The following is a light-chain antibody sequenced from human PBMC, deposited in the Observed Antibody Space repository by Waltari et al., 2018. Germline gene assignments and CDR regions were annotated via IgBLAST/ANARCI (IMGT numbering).Light chain of an antibody. Sequence: QSLLTQPPSASGTPGQRVTISCSGSSSNIGSNTVNWYQQLPGTAPKLLIYSNNQRPSGVPDRFSGSKSGTSGSLAISGLQSDDEADYYCAAWDDSLNGLYVFGTGTKVTVL. CDR3: AAWDDSLNGLYV. CDR1: SSNIGSNT. J-gene: IGLJ1*01. CDR2: SNN. V-gene: IGLV1-44*01.